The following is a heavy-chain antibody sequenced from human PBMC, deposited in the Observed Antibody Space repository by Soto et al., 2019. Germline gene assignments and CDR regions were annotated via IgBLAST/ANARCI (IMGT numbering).Heavy chain of an antibody. CDR3: AREDSIIIPAVSDF. Sequence: GGSLSLSCTVSGFAFNNYGINWVRPAPGKGLEWVSSISKSDYTYYSDSVKGRFAISRDNAKSSVSLQMNTLRVEDTAVYYCAREDSIIIPAVSDFWGQGTLVTVSS. CDR1: GFAFNNYG. V-gene: IGHV3-21*01. D-gene: IGHD2-2*01. CDR2: ISKSDYT. J-gene: IGHJ4*02.